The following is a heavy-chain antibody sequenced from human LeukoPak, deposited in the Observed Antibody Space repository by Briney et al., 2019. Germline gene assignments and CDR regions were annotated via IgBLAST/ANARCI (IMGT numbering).Heavy chain of an antibody. D-gene: IGHD1-14*01. V-gene: IGHV3-48*01. CDR2: ISASSVTT. Sequence: PGGSLRLSCAASGFSLSSYSMDWFRQTPGKGLEWLAYISASSVTTYYADSVEGRFTVSRDNANNSLFLQMNSLRAEDSAVYYCARDINYCPPISCHRNWFGPWGPGTQVTVSS. J-gene: IGHJ5*02. CDR1: GFSLSSYS. CDR3: ARDINYCPPISCHRNWFGP.